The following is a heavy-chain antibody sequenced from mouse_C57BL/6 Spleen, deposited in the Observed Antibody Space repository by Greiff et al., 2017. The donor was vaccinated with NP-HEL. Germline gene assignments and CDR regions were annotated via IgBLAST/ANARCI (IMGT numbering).Heavy chain of an antibody. J-gene: IGHJ3*01. CDR3: ARYYYGSSYGFAY. D-gene: IGHD1-1*01. CDR2: ISDGGSYT. Sequence: DVKLVESGGGLVKPGGSLKLSCAASGFTFSSYAMSWVRQTPEKRLEWVATISDGGSYTYYPDNVKGRFTISRDNAKNNLYLQMSHLKSEDTAMYYCARYYYGSSYGFAYWGQGTLVTVSA. V-gene: IGHV5-4*03. CDR1: GFTFSSYA.